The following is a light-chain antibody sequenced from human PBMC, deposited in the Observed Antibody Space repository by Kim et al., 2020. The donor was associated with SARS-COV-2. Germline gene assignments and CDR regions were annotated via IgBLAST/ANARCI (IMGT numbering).Light chain of an antibody. CDR3: QQSYSTPIT. V-gene: IGKV1-39*01. Sequence: GDRVTITCPASQSISSYLNWYQQKPGKAPKLLIYAASSLQSGVPSRFSGSGSGTDFTLTISSLQPEDFATYYCQQSYSTPITFGGGTKVDIK. CDR2: AAS. J-gene: IGKJ4*01. CDR1: QSISSY.